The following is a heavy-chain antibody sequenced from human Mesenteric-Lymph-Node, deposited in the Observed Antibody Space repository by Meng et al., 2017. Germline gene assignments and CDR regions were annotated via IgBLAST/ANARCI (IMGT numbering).Heavy chain of an antibody. Sequence: ASVKVSCKASGYTFTNYYVHWVRQAPGQGLEWMGRINPNSGGTNYAQKFQGRVTMTRETSISTAYMELSRLRSDDTAVYYCAGEALNYYDSSGYSCFDNWGQGTLVTVSS. CDR3: AGEALNYYDSSGYSCFDN. CDR1: GYTFTNYY. V-gene: IGHV1-2*06. J-gene: IGHJ4*02. D-gene: IGHD3-22*01. CDR2: INPNSGGT.